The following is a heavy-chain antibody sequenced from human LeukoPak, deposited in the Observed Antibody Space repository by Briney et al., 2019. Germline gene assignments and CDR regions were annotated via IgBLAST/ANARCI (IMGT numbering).Heavy chain of an antibody. CDR2: ISYDGSNK. D-gene: IGHD3-9*01. J-gene: IGHJ6*02. Sequence: QPGGSLRLSCAASGFTFSRFAMYWVRQAPGKGLEWVAVISYDGSNKYYADSVKGRFTISRDNSKNTLYLQMNSLRAGDTAVYYCAREGFDWLLYSYYYYYGMDVWGQGTTVTVSS. V-gene: IGHV3-30-3*01. CDR1: GFTFSRFA. CDR3: AREGFDWLLYSYYYYYGMDV.